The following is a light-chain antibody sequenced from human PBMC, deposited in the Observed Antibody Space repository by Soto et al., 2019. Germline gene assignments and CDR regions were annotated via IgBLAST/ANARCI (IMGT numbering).Light chain of an antibody. CDR1: YSNIGAGYE. Sequence: QSELTQPPSVSGAPGQRVTISCTGSYSNIGAGYEVHWYQQVPGSAPKLIIYEGSKRPSGVSNRFSGSKSGNTASLTISGLQPEDEADYYCCSYAGSSSWVFGGGTKLTVL. CDR3: CSYAGSSSWV. J-gene: IGLJ3*02. V-gene: IGLV1-40*01. CDR2: EGS.